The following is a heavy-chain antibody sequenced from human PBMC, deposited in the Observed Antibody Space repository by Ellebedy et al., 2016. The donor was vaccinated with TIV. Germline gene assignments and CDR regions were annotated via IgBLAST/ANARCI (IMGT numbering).Heavy chain of an antibody. CDR3: ARDKAYSGSRTMDV. D-gene: IGHD3-10*01. V-gene: IGHV1-3*04. Sequence: AASVKVSCKASGYTFTLYAIHWMRQAPGQGLEWMGWINTHTGETKYSEKLQGRVTFTRDTSATTAYMELSSLRAEDTAVYYCARDKAYSGSRTMDVWGKGTTVTVSS. J-gene: IGHJ6*03. CDR2: INTHTGET. CDR1: GYTFTLYA.